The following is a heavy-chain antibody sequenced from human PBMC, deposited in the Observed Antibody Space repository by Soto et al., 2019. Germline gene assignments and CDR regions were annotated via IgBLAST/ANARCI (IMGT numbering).Heavy chain of an antibody. CDR1: GFTFSSYW. Sequence: GGSLRLSCAASGFTFSSYWMHWVRQAPGKGLVWVSRINSDGSSTSYADSGKGRFTISRDNAKNTLYLQMNRLRAEDTAVYYCARDLRDYDYIWGTLYWGQGTLVTVSS. V-gene: IGHV3-74*01. D-gene: IGHD3-16*01. CDR3: ARDLRDYDYIWGTLY. J-gene: IGHJ4*02. CDR2: INSDGSST.